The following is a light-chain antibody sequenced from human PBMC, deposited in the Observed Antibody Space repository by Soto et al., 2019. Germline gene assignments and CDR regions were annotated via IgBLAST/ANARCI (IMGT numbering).Light chain of an antibody. CDR1: STDVCGYNY. Sequence: QSVLSQHSSVSGSPGQSITISCTGTSTDVCGYNYVSWYQHHPAKGPKLILYEVSNRPSGVSHRFSGSKSGNKASLIISKPEAEDESDYYCGSYTSTDTPFVFGTGTKVTAL. V-gene: IGLV2-14*01. J-gene: IGLJ1*01. CDR3: GSYTSTDTPFV. CDR2: EVS.